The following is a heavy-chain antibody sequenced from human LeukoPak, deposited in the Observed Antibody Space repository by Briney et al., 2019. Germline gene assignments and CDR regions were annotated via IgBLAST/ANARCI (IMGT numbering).Heavy chain of an antibody. J-gene: IGHJ4*02. V-gene: IGHV3-33*01. D-gene: IGHD6-19*01. Sequence: PGTSLRLSCAASGFTLTNYVMYRVRQAPGKGLEWVAVIWNDGTNKYYVDSVKGRFTISIDNSKNTLFLQLYSLIAEDTAVYYCVRASRAGRGGMDYWGQGTLVTVSS. CDR1: GFTLTNYV. CDR2: IWNDGTNK. CDR3: VRASRAGRGGMDY.